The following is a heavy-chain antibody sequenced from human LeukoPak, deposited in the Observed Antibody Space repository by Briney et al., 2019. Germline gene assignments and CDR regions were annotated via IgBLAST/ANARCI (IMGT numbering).Heavy chain of an antibody. CDR1: GFTFSTYA. CDR3: AKGSRDSSSYCFDY. Sequence: PGGSLRLSCAASGFTFSTYAMTWVRQAPGKGLEWVSGISGSGDSTYYADSVKGRFTISSDKSKNTLYLQMNSLRAEDTAIYYCAKGSRDSSSYCFDYWGQGTLVTVSS. V-gene: IGHV3-23*01. D-gene: IGHD3-22*01. J-gene: IGHJ4*02. CDR2: ISGSGDST.